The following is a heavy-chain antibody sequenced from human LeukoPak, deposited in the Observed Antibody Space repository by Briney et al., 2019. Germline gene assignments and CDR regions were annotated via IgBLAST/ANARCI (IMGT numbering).Heavy chain of an antibody. D-gene: IGHD6-13*01. J-gene: IGHJ4*02. Sequence: GESLKISCKGSGYSFTSYWIGWVRQMPGKGLEWMGIIYPGDSDTRYSPSFQGQVTISADKSISTAYLHGSSLKASDTAMYYCARQLELDSSSWYPYYFDYWGQGTLVTVSS. CDR2: IYPGDSDT. V-gene: IGHV5-51*01. CDR1: GYSFTSYW. CDR3: ARQLELDSSSWYPYYFDY.